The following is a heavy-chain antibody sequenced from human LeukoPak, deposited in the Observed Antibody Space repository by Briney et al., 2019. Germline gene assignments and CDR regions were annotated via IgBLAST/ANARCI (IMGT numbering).Heavy chain of an antibody. CDR3: ARDPGAYYYDSSGYYLDY. CDR2: ISSSSNYI. J-gene: IGHJ4*02. Sequence: PGGSLRLSCAASGFTFSSYSMNWVRQAPGKGLEWVSSISSSSNYIYYADSVKGRFTISRDNAKNSLYLQMNSLRAEDTAVYYCARDPGAYYYDSSGYYLDYWGQGTLVTVSS. D-gene: IGHD3-22*01. CDR1: GFTFSSYS. V-gene: IGHV3-21*01.